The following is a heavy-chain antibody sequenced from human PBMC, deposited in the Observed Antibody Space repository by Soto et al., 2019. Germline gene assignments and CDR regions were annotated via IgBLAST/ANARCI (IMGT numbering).Heavy chain of an antibody. Sequence: QVQLVESGGGVVQPGRSLRLSCAASGFTFSSYGMHWVRQAPGKGLEWVAVISYDGSNKYYADSVKGRFTISRDNSKNTLDLQMNSLRAEDKAVYYCAKEGISLFQHWGQGTMVTVSS. J-gene: IGHJ1*01. CDR1: GFTFSSYG. V-gene: IGHV3-30*18. CDR2: ISYDGSNK. CDR3: AKEGISLFQH. D-gene: IGHD2-15*01.